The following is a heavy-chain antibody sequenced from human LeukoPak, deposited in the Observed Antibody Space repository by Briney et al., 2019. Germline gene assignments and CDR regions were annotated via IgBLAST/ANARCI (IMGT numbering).Heavy chain of an antibody. CDR2: MKQDGSEK. CDR3: ARKAYAMDV. J-gene: IGHJ6*04. Sequence: GGSLRLSWAASGFTFSNYWMSWVRQAPAKGLEWVANMKQDGSEKYYVDSVKGRFTISRDNAKNSLYLQMNSLRVEDTAVYYCARKAYAMDVWGKGTTVTVSS. CDR1: GFTFSNYW. V-gene: IGHV3-7*03.